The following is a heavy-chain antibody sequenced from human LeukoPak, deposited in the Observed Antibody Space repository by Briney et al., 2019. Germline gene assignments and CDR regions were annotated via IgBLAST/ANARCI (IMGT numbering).Heavy chain of an antibody. D-gene: IGHD3-10*01. J-gene: IGHJ6*02. CDR3: ARDLGYYGSGSYYPSYDYYYGMDV. V-gene: IGHV4-39*07. Sequence: PSETLSLTCTVSGGSISSSSYYWGWIRQPPGKGLEWIGSIYYSGSTYYNPSLKSRVTISVDTSKNQFSLKLSSVTAADTAVYYCARDLGYYGSGSYYPSYDYYYGMDVWGQGTTVTVSS. CDR1: GGSISSSSYY. CDR2: IYYSGST.